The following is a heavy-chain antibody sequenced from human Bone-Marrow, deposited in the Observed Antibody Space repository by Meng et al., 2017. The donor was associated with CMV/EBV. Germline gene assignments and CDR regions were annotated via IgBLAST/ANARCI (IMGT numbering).Heavy chain of an antibody. Sequence: GGSLRLSCVASGFTFSSYWMSWVRQAPGKGLEWVANIKQEGSEKYYVDSVKGRFTISRDNAKNSLYLQMNSLRAEDTAVYYCATYYYDSSGYYPLGYWGQGTLVTVSS. CDR2: IKQEGSEK. D-gene: IGHD3-22*01. CDR1: GFTFSSYW. CDR3: ATYYYDSSGYYPLGY. J-gene: IGHJ4*02. V-gene: IGHV3-7*01.